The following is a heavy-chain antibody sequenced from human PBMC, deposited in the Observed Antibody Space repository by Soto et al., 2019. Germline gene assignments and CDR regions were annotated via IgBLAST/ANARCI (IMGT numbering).Heavy chain of an antibody. Sequence: VAVISYDGSNKYYADSVKGRFTISRDNSKNTLYLQMNSLRAEDTAVYYCAKLGLPSEGMVRGVGAVGYWGQGTLVTVSS. D-gene: IGHD3-10*01. V-gene: IGHV3-30*18. CDR2: ISYDGSNK. CDR3: AKLGLPSEGMVRGVGAVGY. J-gene: IGHJ4*02.